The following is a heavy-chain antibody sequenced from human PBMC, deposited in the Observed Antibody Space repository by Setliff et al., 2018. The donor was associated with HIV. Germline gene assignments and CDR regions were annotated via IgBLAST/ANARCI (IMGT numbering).Heavy chain of an antibody. CDR2: INVGNDNT. CDR1: GYSFTNYA. J-gene: IGHJ4*02. D-gene: IGHD6-19*01. Sequence: ASVKVSCKASGYSFTNYAMHWVRQAPGQRLEWMGWINVGNDNTKYSEKFQGRVTITRDTSANTAYMELSSLRSEDTAVYYCARGSCSGCYLSDYWGLGTLVTVSS. CDR3: ARGSCSGCYLSDY. V-gene: IGHV1-3*01.